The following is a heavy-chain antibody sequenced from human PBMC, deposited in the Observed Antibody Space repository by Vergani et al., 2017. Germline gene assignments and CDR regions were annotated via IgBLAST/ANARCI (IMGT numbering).Heavy chain of an antibody. CDR1: GYTFTSYA. D-gene: IGHD6-19*01. Sequence: QVPVVQSGSELKKPGASVKVSCKASGYTFTSYAMHWVRQAPGQGLEWMGWINTNTGNQTYAQGFAGRFVFSLDTSVSTAYLQISSLKAEDTSVYYCARAYSSGWATYYYYGMDVWGQGTTVTVSS. CDR2: INTNTGNQ. J-gene: IGHJ6*02. CDR3: ARAYSSGWATYYYYGMDV. V-gene: IGHV7-4-1*02.